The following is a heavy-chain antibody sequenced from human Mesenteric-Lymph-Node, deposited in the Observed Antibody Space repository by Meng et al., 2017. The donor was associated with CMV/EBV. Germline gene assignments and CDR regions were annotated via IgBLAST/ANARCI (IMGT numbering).Heavy chain of an antibody. CDR2: ISGNSNNI. J-gene: IGHJ4*02. V-gene: IGHV3-23*01. CDR3: AKDRRADSNYAHFDY. D-gene: IGHD4-11*01. Sequence: GESRKISGVASGFTFSTYTMSWVRQAPGKGLEPVSTISGNSNNIYYIDSVKGRFTISRDNSKSTLYLQMDSLRAEDTAVYYCAKDRRADSNYAHFDYWGQGALVTVSS. CDR1: GFTFSTYT.